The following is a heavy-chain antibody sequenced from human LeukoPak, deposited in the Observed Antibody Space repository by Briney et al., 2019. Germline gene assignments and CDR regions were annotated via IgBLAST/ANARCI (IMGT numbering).Heavy chain of an antibody. CDR2: IHYSGRV. CDR1: GGSLRSSGHW. V-gene: IGHV4-39*01. D-gene: IGHD6-19*01. Sequence: SETLSLTCTVSGGSLRSSGHWWVWIRQPPGKGLEWIGSIHYSGRVYYNPSLKSRVTTSVDTSTDQFSLRLSSATAADTAIYYCARQSGDQSSAWYFDAWGQGTLVTVSS. CDR3: ARQSGDQSSAWYFDA. J-gene: IGHJ4*02.